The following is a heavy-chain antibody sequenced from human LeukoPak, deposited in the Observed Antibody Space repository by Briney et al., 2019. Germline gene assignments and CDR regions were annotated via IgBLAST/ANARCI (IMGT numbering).Heavy chain of an antibody. CDR2: IKQDGSAK. J-gene: IGHJ4*02. D-gene: IGHD6-6*01. V-gene: IGHV3-7*01. CDR1: GFTFSTYD. Sequence: PGGSLRLSCAASGFTFSTYDMNWVRHAPGKGLEWVANIKQDGSAKFYVDSVKGRFTISRDNAKNSLYLQMNSLRAEDTAIYYCARVSSYSSSSGSLCDYWGQGTRVTVSS. CDR3: ARVSSYSSSSGSLCDY.